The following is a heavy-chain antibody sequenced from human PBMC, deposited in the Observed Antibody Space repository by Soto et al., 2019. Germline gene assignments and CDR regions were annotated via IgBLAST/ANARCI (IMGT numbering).Heavy chain of an antibody. Sequence: PGGSQRLSCAASGFIFEDYAMHWVRQAPRKGLEWVSAISWNSGSIGYVDSVKGRFTISRDNAKNSLYLQMNSLRAEDTAVYYCAKIPPGYSYGYFYFDYWGQGTLVTVSS. D-gene: IGHD5-18*01. CDR2: ISWNSGSI. CDR1: GFIFEDYA. CDR3: AKIPPGYSYGYFYFDY. V-gene: IGHV3-9*01. J-gene: IGHJ4*02.